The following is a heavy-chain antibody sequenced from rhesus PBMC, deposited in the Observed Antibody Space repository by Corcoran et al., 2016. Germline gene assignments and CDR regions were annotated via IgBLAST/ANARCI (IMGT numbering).Heavy chain of an antibody. CDR2: IDGISAST. Sequence: QVKLQQWGEGLVKPSEPLSLICAVHGGSISGYYPWRWIRQPPGKGLEWIGNIDGISASTNYNPALKNRVTISKDTSKNQFSLKLSSVTAADTAVYYCARGNWNHELDVWGRGVLVTVSS. CDR3: ARGNWNHELDV. D-gene: IGHD1-1*01. V-gene: IGHV4-73*01. J-gene: IGHJ5-2*02. CDR1: GGSISGYYP.